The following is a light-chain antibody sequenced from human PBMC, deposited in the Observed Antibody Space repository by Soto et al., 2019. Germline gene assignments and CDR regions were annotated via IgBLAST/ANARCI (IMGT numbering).Light chain of an antibody. CDR2: GAS. V-gene: IGKV3-20*01. CDR3: QQYGSPPRT. Sequence: EIVLTQSPGTLSLSPGERATLSCRARQSVSSNSLAWYQQKPGQAPRLVIYGASSRATGIPDRFSGSGSGTHFTLTISRLEPEDFAMYYCQQYGSPPRTFGQGTKLEIK. J-gene: IGKJ2*01. CDR1: QSVSSNS.